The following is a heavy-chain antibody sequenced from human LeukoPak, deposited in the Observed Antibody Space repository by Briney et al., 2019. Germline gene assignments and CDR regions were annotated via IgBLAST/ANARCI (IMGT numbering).Heavy chain of an antibody. J-gene: IGHJ4*02. CDR2: IKQDGSEN. D-gene: IGHD1-1*01. V-gene: IGHV3-7*05. CDR3: VGGVDNN. Sequence: GGSLRLSCAASGFSFSSYWMNWVRQAPGKGLEWVANIKQDGSENYYVDSVRGRFTIFRGNAKNSLYLQMNSLSAEDTAVYYCVGGVDNNWGQGTLVTVSS. CDR1: GFSFSSYW.